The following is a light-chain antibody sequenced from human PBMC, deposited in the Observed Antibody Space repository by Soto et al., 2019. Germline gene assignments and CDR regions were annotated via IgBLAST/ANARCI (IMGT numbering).Light chain of an antibody. CDR2: DVS. Sequence: QSMLTQPPSASGSPGQSVAISCTGTSSDVGGYNYVSWYQQHPGKAPKLMIYDVSKRPSGVPDRFSGSKSGNTASLTVSGLQAEDEADYYCSSYAGTHIVFGTGTKVTVL. J-gene: IGLJ1*01. CDR3: SSYAGTHIV. CDR1: SSDVGGYNY. V-gene: IGLV2-8*01.